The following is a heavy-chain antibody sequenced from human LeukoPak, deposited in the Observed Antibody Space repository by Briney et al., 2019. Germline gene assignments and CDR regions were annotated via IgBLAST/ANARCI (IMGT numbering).Heavy chain of an antibody. Sequence: GGSLRLSCAASGFTFSSYSMNGVRRAPGKGLEWVSSISSSSSYIYYADSVKGRFTISRDNAKNSLYLQMNSLRAEDTAVYYCARAIPKYSSSSGATDYWGQGTLVTVSS. J-gene: IGHJ4*02. CDR2: ISSSSSYI. V-gene: IGHV3-21*01. CDR1: GFTFSSYS. CDR3: ARAIPKYSSSSGATDY. D-gene: IGHD6-6*01.